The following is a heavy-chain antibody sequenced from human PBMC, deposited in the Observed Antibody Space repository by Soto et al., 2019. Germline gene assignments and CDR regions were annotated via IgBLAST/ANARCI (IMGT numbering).Heavy chain of an antibody. V-gene: IGHV3-23*01. CDR1: GFSFSNYA. CDR2: ISGSGYNT. J-gene: IGHJ4*02. D-gene: IGHD3-3*01. Sequence: GGSLRLSCAASGFSFSNYAMSWVRQAPGKGLEWVSTISGSGYNTYYADSVKGRFTISRDNSKNTLYLQMNSLRAEDTAVYYCAKAPYDFWSGFYIDYWGQGALVTVSS. CDR3: AKAPYDFWSGFYIDY.